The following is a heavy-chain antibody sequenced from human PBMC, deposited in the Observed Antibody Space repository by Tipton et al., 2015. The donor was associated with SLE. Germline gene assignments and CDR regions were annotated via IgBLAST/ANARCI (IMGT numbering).Heavy chain of an antibody. V-gene: IGHV3-30-3*01. CDR3: ARESGGYAFDI. Sequence: SLRLSCAASGFTFSSYAMSWVRQAPGKGLEWVAVISYDGSNKYYADSVKGRFTISRDNSKNTLYLQMNSLRAEDTAVYYCARESGGYAFDIWGQGTMVTVSS. J-gene: IGHJ3*02. CDR2: ISYDGSNK. D-gene: IGHD5-18*01. CDR1: GFTFSSYA.